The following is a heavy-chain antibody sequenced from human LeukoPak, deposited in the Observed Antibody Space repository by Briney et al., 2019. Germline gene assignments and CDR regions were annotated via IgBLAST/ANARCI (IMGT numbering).Heavy chain of an antibody. CDR2: ISTNGGSA. V-gene: IGHV3-64D*06. CDR3: QRGFSWYYYRSANCFDL. Sequence: GGSLRLSCSSSGFIFSAEAMHWVRQAPGKGLEYVSAISTNGGSAYYADSVKGRFTISRDNSKNTLYLQMSILRADDTAVYYCQRGFSWYYYRSANCFDLGGQGTLVTVSS. J-gene: IGHJ5*02. CDR1: GFIFSAEA. D-gene: IGHD3-10*01.